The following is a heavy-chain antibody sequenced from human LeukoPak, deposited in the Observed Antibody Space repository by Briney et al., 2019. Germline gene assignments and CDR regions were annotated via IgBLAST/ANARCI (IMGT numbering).Heavy chain of an antibody. CDR3: AREGWGFDYDYVWGSYRHQDFDY. CDR2: ISAYNGNT. V-gene: IGHV1-18*01. Sequence: ASVKVSCKASGYTFTSYGISWVRQAPGQGLEWMGWISAYNGNTNYAQKLQGRVTMTTDTSTSTAYMELRSLRSDDTAVYYCAREGWGFDYDYVWGSYRHQDFDYWGQGTLVTVSS. CDR1: GYTFTSYG. J-gene: IGHJ4*02. D-gene: IGHD3-16*02.